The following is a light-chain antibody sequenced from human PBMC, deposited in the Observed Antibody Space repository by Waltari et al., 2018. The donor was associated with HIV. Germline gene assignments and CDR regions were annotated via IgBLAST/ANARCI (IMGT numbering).Light chain of an antibody. Sequence: QSVLTQPPSVSGAPGQRVTISCTGRTSNIGADYDVHWYKQIPGTAPKRLISGNKDRPSGVPDRFSASKACTSASLIITGLQAGDEAEYCCQSYDITLSASVVFGGGTKLTVL. CDR1: TSNIGADYD. J-gene: IGLJ2*01. CDR2: GNK. CDR3: QSYDITLSASVV. V-gene: IGLV1-40*01.